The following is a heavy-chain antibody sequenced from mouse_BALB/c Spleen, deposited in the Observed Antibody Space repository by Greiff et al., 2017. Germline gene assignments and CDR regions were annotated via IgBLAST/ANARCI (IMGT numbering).Heavy chain of an antibody. J-gene: IGHJ4*01. Sequence: EVQGVESGGGLVKPEGSLKLSCAASGFTFSSYAMSWVRQTPEKRLEWVASISSGGSTYYPDSVKGRFTISRDNARNILYLQMSSLRSEDTAMYYCARERNGPYAMDYWGQGTSVTVSS. V-gene: IGHV5-6-5*01. CDR2: ISSGGST. CDR3: ARERNGPYAMDY. CDR1: GFTFSSYA. D-gene: IGHD1-2*01.